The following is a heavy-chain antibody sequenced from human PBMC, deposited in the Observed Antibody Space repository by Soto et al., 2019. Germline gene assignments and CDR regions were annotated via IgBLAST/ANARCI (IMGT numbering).Heavy chain of an antibody. J-gene: IGHJ4*02. Sequence: QVQLVQSGANVKKPGASVKVSCKASGYTFTSYGISWGRQAPGQGLEWMGWINPYNGNTNYAQKLQGRVTMATDTSTRTAYMELRSLRSDDTAVYYCARDLAYGSGDYWCQGTLVTVSS. CDR3: ARDLAYGSGDY. D-gene: IGHD3-10*01. V-gene: IGHV1-18*01. CDR1: GYTFTSYG. CDR2: INPYNGNT.